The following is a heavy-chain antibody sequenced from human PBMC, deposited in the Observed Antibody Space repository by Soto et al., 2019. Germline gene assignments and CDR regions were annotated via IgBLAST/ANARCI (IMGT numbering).Heavy chain of an antibody. CDR3: ARDQLVVVTATRGPNWFDP. D-gene: IGHD2-21*02. CDR1: GYTFTSYY. J-gene: IGHJ5*02. Sequence: ASVKCSCKASGYTFTSYYMHWVRQAPGQGLEWMGIINPSGGSTSYAQKFQGRVTMTRDTSTSTVYMELSSLRSEDTAVYYCARDQLVVVTATRGPNWFDPWGQGTLVTVSS. CDR2: INPSGGST. V-gene: IGHV1-46*01.